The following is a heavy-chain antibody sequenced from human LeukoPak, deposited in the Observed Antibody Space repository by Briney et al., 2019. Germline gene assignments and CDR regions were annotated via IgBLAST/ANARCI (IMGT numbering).Heavy chain of an antibody. Sequence: PGGSLRLSCAASGFTFSSYAMSWVRQAPGKGLEWVSAISGSGGSTYYADSVKGRFTISRDNSKNTLYLQMNSLRAEDTAAYYCAETAAYYYDSSGYVLDYWGQGTLVTVSS. CDR1: GFTFSSYA. CDR2: ISGSGGST. V-gene: IGHV3-23*01. CDR3: AETAAYYYDSSGYVLDY. D-gene: IGHD3-22*01. J-gene: IGHJ4*02.